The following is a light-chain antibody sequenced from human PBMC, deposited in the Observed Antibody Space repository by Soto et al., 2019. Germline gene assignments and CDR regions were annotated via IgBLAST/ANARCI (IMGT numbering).Light chain of an antibody. CDR3: QQSYDMPWT. V-gene: IGKV1-39*01. J-gene: IGKJ1*01. CDR2: AAD. CDR1: QSITNY. Sequence: IQMTQTQSSLSASVGDTVTITCRASQSITNYLTWFQQKPGKAPSLLIFAADNLQDGVPSRFSGSGSGRDFSLTISSLQPEDFATYYCQQSYDMPWTFGQGTKVDIK.